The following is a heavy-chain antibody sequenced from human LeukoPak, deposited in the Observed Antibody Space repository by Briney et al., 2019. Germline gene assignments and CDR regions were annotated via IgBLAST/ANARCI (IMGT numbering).Heavy chain of an antibody. Sequence: ASVTVSCTASGYTFTVDYMHWVRQAPGQGLEWMGWINPNSGGTNYAQKFLGRVTMTRDTSISTAYMELSRLRSDDTAVYYCARGPHWDPHFDYWGQGTLVTVSS. CDR2: INPNSGGT. CDR1: GYTFTVDY. J-gene: IGHJ4*02. CDR3: ARGPHWDPHFDY. D-gene: IGHD7-27*01. V-gene: IGHV1-2*02.